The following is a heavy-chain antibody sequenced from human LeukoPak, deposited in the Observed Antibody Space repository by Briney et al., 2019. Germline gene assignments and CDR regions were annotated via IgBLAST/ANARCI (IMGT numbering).Heavy chain of an antibody. D-gene: IGHD5-12*01. CDR1: GGSISNCNYY. CDR2: IYYSGNI. J-gene: IGHJ4*02. V-gene: IGHV4-39*01. Sequence: SETLSLTCNVSGGSISNCNYYWAWIRQPPGKGLEWIGSIYYSGNIYYNPSLRSRVTLSVVTSKNQFSLKLSSVTVADTAVYYCARHPTFGGYEYYFDKWGQGTLVTVSS. CDR3: ARHPTFGGYEYYFDK.